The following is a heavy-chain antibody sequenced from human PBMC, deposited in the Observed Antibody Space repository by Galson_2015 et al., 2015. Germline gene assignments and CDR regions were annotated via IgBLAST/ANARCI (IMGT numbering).Heavy chain of an antibody. CDR2: IIPIFGTA. J-gene: IGHJ4*02. CDR1: GGTFSSHA. Sequence: SVKVSCKASGGTFSSHAISWVRQAPGQGLEWMGGIIPIFGTANYAQKFQGRVTITADESTSTAYMELSSLRSEDTAVYYCARDGYCSGGSCYSDYWGQGTLVTVSS. CDR3: ARDGYCSGGSCYSDY. V-gene: IGHV1-69*13. D-gene: IGHD2-15*01.